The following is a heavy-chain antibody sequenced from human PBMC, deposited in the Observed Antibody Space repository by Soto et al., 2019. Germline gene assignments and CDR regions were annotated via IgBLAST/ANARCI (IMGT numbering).Heavy chain of an antibody. CDR1: GAALNSGNYY. V-gene: IGHV4-31*03. CDR2: IYVTGAV. CDR3: ARLRIATNNYKWFDP. Sequence: PSETLSLTCTVSGAALNSGNYYWNWIRQVPGKGLEWIGHIYVTGAVDYNPSLRDRITISQDTSERQFSLNLRLVTGADTAVYYCARLRIATNNYKWFDPWGQGTLVTVSS. D-gene: IGHD2-21*01. J-gene: IGHJ5*02.